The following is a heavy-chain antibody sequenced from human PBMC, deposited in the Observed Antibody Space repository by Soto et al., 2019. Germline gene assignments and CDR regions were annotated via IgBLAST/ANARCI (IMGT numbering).Heavy chain of an antibody. CDR3: ARDSRGGYYFDY. Sequence: QLQLQESGSGLVKPSQTLSLTCAVSGDSISSGGYSWNWIRQPPGKGLEWIGYIDYSGSTYYNPSLQSRLTISVDRSTNQFSLRLTSVTAADTAVYYCARDSRGGYYFDYWGQGTLVTVSS. J-gene: IGHJ4*02. CDR1: GDSISSGGYS. D-gene: IGHD1-26*01. V-gene: IGHV4-30-2*01. CDR2: IDYSGST.